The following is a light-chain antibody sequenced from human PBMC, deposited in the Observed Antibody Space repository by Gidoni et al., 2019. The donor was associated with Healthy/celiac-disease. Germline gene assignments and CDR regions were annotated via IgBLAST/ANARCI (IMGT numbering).Light chain of an antibody. Sequence: EIVLTQSPGTLSLSPVERATLSCRARQCVSSSYLARYQQKPGQAPRLLIYGESSRATGIPDMFSGSWSGTDFTLTISRLEPEDFAVYYCQQYGSSPLTFGQGTKVEIK. V-gene: IGKV3-20*01. J-gene: IGKJ1*01. CDR3: QQYGSSPLT. CDR2: GES. CDR1: QCVSSSY.